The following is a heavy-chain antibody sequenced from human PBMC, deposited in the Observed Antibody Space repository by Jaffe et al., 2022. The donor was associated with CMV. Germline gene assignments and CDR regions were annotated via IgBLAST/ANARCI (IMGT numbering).Heavy chain of an antibody. CDR2: INSRGTII. D-gene: IGHD1-26*01. J-gene: IGHJ3*02. Sequence: QVQLVESGGGLVKPGGSLRLSCAASGFAFSDYYMTWIRQAPGKGLEWISYINSRGTIIYSADSVQGRFAISRDNVKNSLFLQMNSLRAEDTAVYYCATSVVGVLHAFDIWGQGTMVTVSS. V-gene: IGHV3-11*01. CDR3: ATSVVGVLHAFDI. CDR1: GFAFSDYY.